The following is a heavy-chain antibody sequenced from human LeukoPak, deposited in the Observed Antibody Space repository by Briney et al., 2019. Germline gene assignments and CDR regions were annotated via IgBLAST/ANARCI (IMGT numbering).Heavy chain of an antibody. Sequence: GGSLRLSCAASGFTFSSYAMSWVRQAPGKGLEWVSAISGSGGSTYYADSVKGRFTISRDNSKNTLYLQMNSLRAEDTAVYYCARGTYYYDSSGYYYFDYWGQGTLVTVSS. CDR3: ARGTYYYDSSGYYYFDY. J-gene: IGHJ4*02. CDR2: ISGSGGST. D-gene: IGHD3-22*01. V-gene: IGHV3-23*01. CDR1: GFTFSSYA.